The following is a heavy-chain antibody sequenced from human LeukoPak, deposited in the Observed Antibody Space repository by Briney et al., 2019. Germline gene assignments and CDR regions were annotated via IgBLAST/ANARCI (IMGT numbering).Heavy chain of an antibody. D-gene: IGHD2-15*01. CDR2: IHYSGDT. CDR3: AGYCGGGSCADS. Sequence: SETLSLTCTVSGASISSYYWTWIRQPPGKGLEWIGYIHYSGDTKCNPSLKSRVTISVDTSKNQVSLQLNSVTAADTAVYYCAGYCGGGSCADSWGQGTLVTVPS. V-gene: IGHV4-59*08. J-gene: IGHJ4*02. CDR1: GASISSYY.